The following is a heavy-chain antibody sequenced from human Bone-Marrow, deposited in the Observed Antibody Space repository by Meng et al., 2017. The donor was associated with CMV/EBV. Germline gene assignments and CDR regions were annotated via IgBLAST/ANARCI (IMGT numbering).Heavy chain of an antibody. CDR2: ISDSGRT. D-gene: IGHD5-24*01. J-gene: IGHJ4*02. CDR3: ARNVEGYFEY. CDR1: GGSISSGDYD. Sequence: LRLSCTVSGGSISSGDYDWSWIRQPPGRGLEWIGHISDSGRTHYNSPLKSRVTISIDSSKNQFSLKLRSVTAADTAVYYCARNVEGYFEYWGQGMLVTVSS. V-gene: IGHV4-30-4*08.